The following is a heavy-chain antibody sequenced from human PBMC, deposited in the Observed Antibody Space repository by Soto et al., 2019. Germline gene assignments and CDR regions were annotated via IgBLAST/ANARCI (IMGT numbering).Heavy chain of an antibody. D-gene: IGHD3-3*01. CDR2: ISGSGGST. V-gene: IGHV3-23*01. CDR3: AKVKPDRFLEWLLPSEDYYGMDV. J-gene: IGHJ6*02. Sequence: PGGSLRLSCAASGFTFSSYAMSWVRQAPGKGLEWVSAISGSGGSTYYADSVKGRFTISRDNSKNTLYLQMNSLRAEDTAVYYCAKVKPDRFLEWLLPSEDYYGMDVWGQGTTVTVSS. CDR1: GFTFSSYA.